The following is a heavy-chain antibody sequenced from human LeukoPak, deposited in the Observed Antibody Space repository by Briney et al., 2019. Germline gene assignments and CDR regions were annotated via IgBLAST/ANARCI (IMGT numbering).Heavy chain of an antibody. V-gene: IGHV1-69*13. CDR1: GYTFTSYG. D-gene: IGHD3-16*02. CDR3: ARAPEPRDYDYVWGSYRQPHFDY. J-gene: IGHJ4*02. CDR2: IIPIFGTA. Sequence: SVKVSCKASGYTFTSYGISWVRQAPGQGLEWMGGIIPIFGTANYAQKFQGRVTITADESTSTAYMELSSLRSEDTAVYYCARAPEPRDYDYVWGSYRQPHFDYWGQGTLVTVSS.